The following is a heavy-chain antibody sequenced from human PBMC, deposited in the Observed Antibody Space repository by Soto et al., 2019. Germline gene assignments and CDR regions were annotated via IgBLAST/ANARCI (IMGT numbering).Heavy chain of an antibody. CDR1: GDSVSSNSAA. CDR3: ARENWQQLVLTIYYGMDV. CDR2: TYYRSKWYN. V-gene: IGHV6-1*01. Sequence: PSQTLSLTCVISGDSVSSNSAAWNWIRQSPSRGLEWLGRTYYRSKWYNDYAVSVKSRITINPDTSKNQFSLQLNSVTPEDTAVYYCARENWQQLVLTIYYGMDVWGQGTTVTVSS. J-gene: IGHJ6*02. D-gene: IGHD6-13*01.